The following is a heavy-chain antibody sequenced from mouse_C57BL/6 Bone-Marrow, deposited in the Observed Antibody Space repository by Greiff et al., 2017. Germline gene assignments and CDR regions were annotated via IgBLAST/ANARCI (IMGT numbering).Heavy chain of an antibody. CDR3: AREITTVVAYYFDY. Sequence: QVQLKQSGAELVKPGASVKLSCKASGYTFTSYWMHWVKQRPGRGLEWIGRIDPNSGGTKYNEKFKSKATLTVDKPSSTAYMQLSSLTSEDSAVYYCAREITTVVAYYFDYWGQGTTLTVSS. J-gene: IGHJ2*01. CDR1: GYTFTSYW. V-gene: IGHV1-72*01. CDR2: IDPNSGGT. D-gene: IGHD1-1*01.